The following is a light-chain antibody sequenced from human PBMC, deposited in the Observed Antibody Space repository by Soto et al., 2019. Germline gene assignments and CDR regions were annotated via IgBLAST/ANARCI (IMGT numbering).Light chain of an antibody. Sequence: DIQMTQSPSTLSASVGARVTITCRASQSISTSLAWFQQKPGKAPKLLICKASSLESGVPSRFSGIGSGTEFTITISSLQPDDFATYYCKQYKSYPFTFGTGTKVDIK. CDR2: KAS. CDR1: QSISTS. V-gene: IGKV1-5*03. CDR3: KQYKSYPFT. J-gene: IGKJ3*01.